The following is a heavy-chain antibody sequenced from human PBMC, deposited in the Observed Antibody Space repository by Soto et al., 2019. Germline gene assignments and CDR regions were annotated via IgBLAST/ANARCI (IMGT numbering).Heavy chain of an antibody. J-gene: IGHJ4*02. D-gene: IGHD3-3*01. CDR1: GFTFSSYS. CDR3: ASDLARFSQDANDY. CDR2: ISSSSSYI. Sequence: EVQLVESGGGLVKPGGSLRLSCAASGFTFSSYSMNWVRQAPGKGLEWVSSISSSSSYIYYADSVKGLFTISRDNAKNSPYLQMNSLRAADTAVYYCASDLARFSQDANDYWGQGTLVTVSA. V-gene: IGHV3-21*01.